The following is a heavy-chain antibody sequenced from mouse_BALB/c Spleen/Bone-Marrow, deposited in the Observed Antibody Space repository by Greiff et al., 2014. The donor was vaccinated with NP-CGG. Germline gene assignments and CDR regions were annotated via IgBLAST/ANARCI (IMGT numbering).Heavy chain of an antibody. V-gene: IGHV1S34*01. D-gene: IGHD2-4*01. CDR1: GYSFTGYY. CDR3: ARVSYDYDYAMDY. Sequence: LVKTGASVKISCKASGYSFTGYYMHWVKQSHGKSLEWIGYIMCHNGATSYNQKFKGKATFTVDTSSSIAYMQFNSLTSEDSAVYYCARVSYDYDYAMDYWGQGTSVTVSS. CDR2: IMCHNGAT. J-gene: IGHJ4*01.